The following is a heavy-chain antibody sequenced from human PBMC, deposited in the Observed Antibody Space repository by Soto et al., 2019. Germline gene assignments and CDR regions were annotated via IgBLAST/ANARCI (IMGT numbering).Heavy chain of an antibody. CDR1: GFTFSSYA. CDR2: ISYDGSNK. CDR3: ARDRAVVRLLEPPRYFQH. D-gene: IGHD6-25*01. Sequence: QVQLVESGGGVVQPGRSLRLSCAASGFTFSSYAMHWVRQAPGKGLEWVAVISYDGSNKYYADSVKGRFTISRDNSKNTLYLQMNSLRAEDTAVYYCARDRAVVRLLEPPRYFQHWGQGTLVTVSS. J-gene: IGHJ1*01. V-gene: IGHV3-30-3*01.